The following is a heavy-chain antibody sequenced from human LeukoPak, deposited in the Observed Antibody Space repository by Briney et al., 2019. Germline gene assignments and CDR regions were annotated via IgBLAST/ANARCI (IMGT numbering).Heavy chain of an antibody. J-gene: IGHJ4*02. CDR2: INHSGST. D-gene: IGHD5-24*01. CDR3: ARGGQRWGNGYYFDY. Sequence: SETLSLTCIVSGGSISSYYWSWIRQPPGKGLEWIGEINHSGSTNYNPSLKSRVTISVDTSKNQFSLKLSSVTAADTAVYYCARGGQRWGNGYYFDYWGQGTLVTVSS. CDR1: GGSISSYY. V-gene: IGHV4-34*01.